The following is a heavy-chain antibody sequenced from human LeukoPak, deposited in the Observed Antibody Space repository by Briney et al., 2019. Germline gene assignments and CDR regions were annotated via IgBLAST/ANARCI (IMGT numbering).Heavy chain of an antibody. Sequence: GGSLRLSCAASGFTFSSYSMNWVRQAPGKGLEWVSPISSSSSYIYYADSVKGRFTISRDNAKNSLYLQMNSLRAEDTAVYYCARDFTPGDIAAAGTSPFDYWGQGTLVTVSS. CDR3: ARDFTPGDIAAAGTSPFDY. J-gene: IGHJ4*02. V-gene: IGHV3-21*01. CDR2: ISSSSSYI. D-gene: IGHD6-13*01. CDR1: GFTFSSYS.